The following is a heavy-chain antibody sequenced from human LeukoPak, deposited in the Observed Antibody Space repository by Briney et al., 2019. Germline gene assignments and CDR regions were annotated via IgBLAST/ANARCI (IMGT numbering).Heavy chain of an antibody. J-gene: IGHJ4*02. CDR1: GFTVSSNS. CDR3: ARRAGAYSHPYDY. V-gene: IGHV3-53*01. Sequence: AGGSLRLSCTVSGFTVSSNSMSWVRQAPGKRLECVSFIYSDNTHYSDSVKGRFTISRDNSKNTLYLQMNSLRAEDTAVYYCARRAGAYSHPYDYWGQGTLVTVSS. D-gene: IGHD4/OR15-4a*01. CDR2: IYSDNT.